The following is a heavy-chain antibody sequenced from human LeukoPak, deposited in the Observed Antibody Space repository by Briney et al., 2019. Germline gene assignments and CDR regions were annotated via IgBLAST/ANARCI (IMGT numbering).Heavy chain of an antibody. Sequence: GSLRLSCAASGFAFNTYWMSWVRQAPGKGLEWLANIKEDGTRDYYVESLKGRFTISKDNAKNSLYLQVSVLRPEDTAVYYCARDTKAGYFDIWGQGTLVTVSS. CDR2: IKEDGTRD. J-gene: IGHJ4*02. CDR3: ARDTKAGYFDI. CDR1: GFAFNTYW. V-gene: IGHV3-7*01.